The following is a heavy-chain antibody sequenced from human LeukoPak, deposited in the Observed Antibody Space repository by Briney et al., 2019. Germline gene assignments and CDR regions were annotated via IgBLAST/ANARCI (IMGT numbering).Heavy chain of an antibody. D-gene: IGHD1-26*01. CDR1: GYTFSTYG. J-gene: IGHJ5*02. Sequence: ASVTVSCKTSGYTFSTYGLSWVRQAPGQGLEWMGWISGNSGKTHYAQKFQDRVTLTTDTSSTTAFMELRSLRSDDTAMYYCARNAGSYFEFAPWGQGTLVTVSS. V-gene: IGHV1-18*01. CDR2: ISGNSGKT. CDR3: ARNAGSYFEFAP.